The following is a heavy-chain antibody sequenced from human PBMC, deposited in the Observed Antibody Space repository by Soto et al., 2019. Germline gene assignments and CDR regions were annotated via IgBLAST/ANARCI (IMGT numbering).Heavy chain of an antibody. V-gene: IGHV3-23*01. Sequence: GGSLRLSCAASGFTFSSYAMSWVRQAPGKGLEWVSAISGSGGSTYYADSVKGRFTISRDNSKNTLYLQMNSLRAEDTAVYYCAKDRPVDYDFWSGPNDAFDSWGQGTMVTVSS. J-gene: IGHJ3*02. CDR3: AKDRPVDYDFWSGPNDAFDS. CDR1: GFTFSSYA. D-gene: IGHD3-3*01. CDR2: ISGSGGST.